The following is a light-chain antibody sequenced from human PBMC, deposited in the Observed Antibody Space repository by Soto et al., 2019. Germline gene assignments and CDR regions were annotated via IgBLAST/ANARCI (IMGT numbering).Light chain of an antibody. V-gene: IGLV2-14*01. CDR1: SSDVGAYDY. CDR2: DVS. Sequence: QLVLTQPASVSGSPGQWITISCTGTSSDVGAYDYVSWYQQNPGRAPKLIIYDVSKRPSGVSNRFSGSKSGNTASLTISGLQAEDETDYYCSSYTTSRSVVFGGGTKLTVL. CDR3: SSYTTSRSVV. J-gene: IGLJ3*02.